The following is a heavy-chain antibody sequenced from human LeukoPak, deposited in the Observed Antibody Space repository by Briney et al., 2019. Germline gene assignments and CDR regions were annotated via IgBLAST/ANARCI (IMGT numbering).Heavy chain of an antibody. D-gene: IGHD2-21*01. Sequence: GGSLRLSCAASRFTFSTYAMHWVRQAPGKGLEWVAVLSYDGGNKNYADSVKGRFTISRDNAKNSLYLQMNSLRVEDTAVYYCARDRSVVYFDYWGQGTLVTVSS. V-gene: IGHV3-30-3*01. CDR1: RFTFSTYA. CDR2: LSYDGGNK. J-gene: IGHJ4*02. CDR3: ARDRSVVYFDY.